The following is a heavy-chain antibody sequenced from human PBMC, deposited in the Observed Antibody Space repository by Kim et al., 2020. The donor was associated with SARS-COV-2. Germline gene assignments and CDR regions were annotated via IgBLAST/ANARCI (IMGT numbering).Heavy chain of an antibody. CDR3: ARDRGYYYGMDV. CDR1: GFTFSSYS. J-gene: IGHJ6*02. V-gene: IGHV3-21*01. CDR2: ISSSSSYI. Sequence: GGSLRLSCAASGFTFSSYSMNWVRQAPGKGLEWVSSISSSSSYIYYADSVKGRFTISRDNAKNSLYLQMNSLRAEDTAVYYCARDRGYYYGMDVWGQGTTVTVSS.